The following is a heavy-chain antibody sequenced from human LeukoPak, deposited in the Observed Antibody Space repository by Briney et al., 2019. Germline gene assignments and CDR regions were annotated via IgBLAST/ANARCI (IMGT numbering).Heavy chain of an antibody. CDR1: GGTFSSYA. D-gene: IGHD6-13*01. V-gene: IGHV1-69*06. CDR2: IIPIFGTA. J-gene: IGHJ6*04. Sequence: SVKVSCKASGGTFSSYAISWVRQAPGHALEWIGGIIPIFGTANYAQKFQGRVTITADKSTSTAYMELSSLRSEDTAVYYCARGIAAAGPLYYYYYGMDVWGKGTTVTVSS. CDR3: ARGIAAAGPLYYYYYGMDV.